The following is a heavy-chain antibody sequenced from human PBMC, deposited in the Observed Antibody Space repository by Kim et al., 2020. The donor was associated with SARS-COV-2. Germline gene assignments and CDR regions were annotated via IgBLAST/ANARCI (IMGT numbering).Heavy chain of an antibody. V-gene: IGHV4-34*01. CDR2: INHSGST. CDR3: ARTSGYSSGWYARPAFDI. Sequence: SETLSLTCAVYGGSFSGYYWSWIRQPPGKGLEWIGEINHSGSTNYNPSLKSRVTISVDTSKNQFSLKLSSGTAADTAVYYCARTSGYSSGWYARPAFDIWGQGTMVTVSS. D-gene: IGHD6-19*01. J-gene: IGHJ3*02. CDR1: GGSFSGYY.